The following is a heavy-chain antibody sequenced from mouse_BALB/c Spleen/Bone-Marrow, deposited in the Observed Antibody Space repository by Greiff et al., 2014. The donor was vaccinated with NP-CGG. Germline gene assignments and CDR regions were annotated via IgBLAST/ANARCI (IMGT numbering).Heavy chain of an antibody. D-gene: IGHD4-1*01. CDR3: ARFAGTPYTMDY. CDR2: IHYSGTT. V-gene: IGHV3-1*02. Sequence: EVKLQQSGPDLVKPSQSLSLTCTVTGYSIASYYSWHWIRQFPGNKLEWIGYIHYSGTTVYNPSLKSRISITRDTSNNQFFLQLNSVTTEDTATYYCARFAGTPYTMDYWGQGTSVTVSS. CDR1: GYSIASYYS. J-gene: IGHJ4*01.